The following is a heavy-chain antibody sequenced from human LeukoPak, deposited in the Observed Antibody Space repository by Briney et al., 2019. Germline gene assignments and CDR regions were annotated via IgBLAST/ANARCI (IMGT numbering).Heavy chain of an antibody. J-gene: IGHJ4*02. V-gene: IGHV4-4*07. CDR1: GSSISSYY. CDR2: IYTSGST. CDR3: ARAGYSSSWYDSPYYFDY. D-gene: IGHD6-13*01. Sequence: PSETLSLTCTLSGSSISSYYWGWIRQPAGKGLKWIARIYTSGSTNYNPSLKSRVTMSVDTSKNQFSLKLSSVTAADTAVYYCARAGYSSSWYDSPYYFDYWGQGTLVTVSS.